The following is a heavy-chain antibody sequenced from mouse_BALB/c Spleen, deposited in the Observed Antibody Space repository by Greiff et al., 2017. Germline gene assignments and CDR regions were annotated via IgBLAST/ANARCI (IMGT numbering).Heavy chain of an antibody. CDR3: ATFYDYDEEFAY. D-gene: IGHD2-4*01. V-gene: IGHV2-6-4*01. CDR1: GFSLSRYS. CDR2: IWGGGST. J-gene: IGHJ3*01. Sequence: QVQLKESGPGLVAPSQSMSITCTVSGFSLSRYSVHWVRQPPGKGLEWLGMIWGGGSTDYNSALKSRLSISKDNSKSQVFLKMNSLQTDDTAMDYCATFYDYDEEFAYWGQGTLVTVSA.